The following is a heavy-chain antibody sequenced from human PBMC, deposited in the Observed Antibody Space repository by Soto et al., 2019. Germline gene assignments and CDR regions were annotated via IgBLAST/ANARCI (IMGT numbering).Heavy chain of an antibody. CDR1: GFTFSSYA. CDR3: ARDATGSYSYFDY. CDR2: ISSNGGST. D-gene: IGHD1-26*01. V-gene: IGHV3-64D*06. Sequence: PGGSLRLSCSASGFTFSSYAMHWVRQAPGKGLEYVSAISSNGGSTYYADSVKGRFTISRDNSKNTLYLQMSSLRAEDTAVYYCARDATGSYSYFDYWGQGTLVTVSS. J-gene: IGHJ4*02.